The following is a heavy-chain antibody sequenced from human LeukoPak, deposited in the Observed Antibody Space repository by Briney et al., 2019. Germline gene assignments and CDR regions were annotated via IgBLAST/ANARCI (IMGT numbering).Heavy chain of an antibody. Sequence: SETLSLTCTVSGGSISSYYWSWIRQPPGKGLEWIGYIYYSGSTNYNPSLKSRVTISVDTSKNQFSLKLSSVTAADTAVYYCARVKRGGYSYGYQGAFDIWGQGTMVTVSS. CDR3: ARVKRGGYSYGYQGAFDI. CDR2: IYYSGST. V-gene: IGHV4-59*12. J-gene: IGHJ3*02. CDR1: GGSISSYY. D-gene: IGHD5-18*01.